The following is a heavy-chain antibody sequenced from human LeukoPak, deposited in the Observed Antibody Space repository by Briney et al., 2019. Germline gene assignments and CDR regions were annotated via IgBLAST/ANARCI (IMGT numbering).Heavy chain of an antibody. Sequence: KASETLSLTCTVSGGSISSGSYYWSWIRQPAGKGLEWIGRIYTSGSTNYNPSLKSRVTISVDTSKNQFSLKLSSVTAADTAVYYCARGRLHLGYWGQGTLVTVSS. CDR3: ARGRLHLGY. J-gene: IGHJ4*02. V-gene: IGHV4-61*02. CDR2: IYTSGST. CDR1: GGSISSGSYY. D-gene: IGHD4-11*01.